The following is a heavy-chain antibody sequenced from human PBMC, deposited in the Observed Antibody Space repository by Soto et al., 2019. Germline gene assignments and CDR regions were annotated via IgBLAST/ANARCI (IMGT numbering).Heavy chain of an antibody. CDR3: ARDVGGYNFLHYYGMDV. V-gene: IGHV1-46*01. Sequence: QVQLVQSGAEVKKPGASVKVSCKASGYTFTSYYMHWVRQAPGQGLEWMGIINPSGGSTSYAQKFQGRVTMTRDTSTSTVYMVLGSLRSEDTAVYYCARDVGGYNFLHYYGMDVWGQGTTVTVSS. D-gene: IGHD5-12*01. CDR1: GYTFTSYY. J-gene: IGHJ6*02. CDR2: INPSGGST.